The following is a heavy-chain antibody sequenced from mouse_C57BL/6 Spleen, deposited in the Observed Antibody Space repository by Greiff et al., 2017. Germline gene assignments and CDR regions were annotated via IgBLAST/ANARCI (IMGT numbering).Heavy chain of an antibody. D-gene: IGHD1-1*01. CDR2: IDPSDSYT. Sequence: QVQLQQPGAELVRPGTSVKLSCKASGYTFTSYWMHWVKQRPGQGLEWIGVIDPSDSYTNYNQKFKGKATLTVDTSSSTAYMQLSSLTSEDSAVYYCARDRVADYWGQGTTLTVSS. V-gene: IGHV1-59*01. CDR3: ARDRVADY. CDR1: GYTFTSYW. J-gene: IGHJ2*01.